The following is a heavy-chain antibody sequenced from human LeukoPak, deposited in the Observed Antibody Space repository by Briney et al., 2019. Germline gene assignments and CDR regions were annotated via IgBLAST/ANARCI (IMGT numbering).Heavy chain of an antibody. D-gene: IGHD3-10*01. J-gene: IGHJ4*02. V-gene: IGHV4-59*08. CDR2: IYYSGST. CDR1: GGSINSYY. Sequence: SETLSLTCTVSGGSINSYYWSWIRQPPGKGLEWIGYIYYSGSTNYNPSLKSRVTISVDTSKNQFSLKLSSVTAADTAVYYCARQGHSYAHIDYWGQGTLVTVSS. CDR3: ARQGHSYAHIDY.